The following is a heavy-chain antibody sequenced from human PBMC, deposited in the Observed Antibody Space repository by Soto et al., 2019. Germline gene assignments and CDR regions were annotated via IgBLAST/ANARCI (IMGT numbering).Heavy chain of an antibody. D-gene: IGHD3-16*01. V-gene: IGHV1-18*01. Sequence: QVKLVQSGPEVKKPGASVNVSCKASAYSYTSYGISWVRQAPGQGLEWMGWISAYNGQTNYAQKFRGRVTFTTDASTSTAFMQLRSLRSDDTAMYYCARDGRKELWAEGLNAMDVWGQGTTVTV. J-gene: IGHJ6*02. CDR1: AYSYTSYG. CDR2: ISAYNGQT. CDR3: ARDGRKELWAEGLNAMDV.